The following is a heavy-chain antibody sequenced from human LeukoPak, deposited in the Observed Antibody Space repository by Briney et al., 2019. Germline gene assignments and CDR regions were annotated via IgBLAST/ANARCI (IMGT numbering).Heavy chain of an antibody. D-gene: IGHD6-19*01. CDR3: ARKNVGYRSGQLDY. CDR1: GGSISSYY. CDR2: IYYSGST. V-gene: IGHV4-59*01. J-gene: IGHJ4*02. Sequence: SETLSLTCTVSGGSISSYYWSWIRRPPGKGLEWIGYIYYSGSTNYNPSLKSRVTISVDTSKNQFSLKLSSVTAADTAVYYCARKNVGYRSGQLDYWGQGTLVTVSS.